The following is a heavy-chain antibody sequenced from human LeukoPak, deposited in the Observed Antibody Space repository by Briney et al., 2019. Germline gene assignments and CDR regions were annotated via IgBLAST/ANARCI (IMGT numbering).Heavy chain of an antibody. CDR1: GFTFSSYE. V-gene: IGHV3-48*03. Sequence: GGSLRLSCAGSGFTFSSYEINWVRQAPGKGLEWVAYIRTSGSTIYYADSVKGRFTISRDNAKNSLYLQMDSLRAEDTAVYYCALPHYYHSEGTSDMDVRGKGTTVTISS. CDR2: IRTSGSTI. CDR3: ALPHYYHSEGTSDMDV. D-gene: IGHD3-10*01. J-gene: IGHJ6*03.